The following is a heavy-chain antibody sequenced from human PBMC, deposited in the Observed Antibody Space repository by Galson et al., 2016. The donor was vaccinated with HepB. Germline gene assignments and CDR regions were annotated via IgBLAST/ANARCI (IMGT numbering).Heavy chain of an antibody. CDR3: ARGGTGVMTTMEFYY. V-gene: IGHV4-61*02. J-gene: IGHJ4*02. CDR1: GDSMTSGNYY. D-gene: IGHD7-27*01. CDR2: IYNSGST. Sequence: TLSLTCTVSGDSMTSGNYYWSWIRQPAGKGLEWIGRIYNSGSTNYSPSLESRVTISIDTSKNQFSLKLRSVSAADTAVYFCARGGTGVMTTMEFYYWGQGARVTVSS.